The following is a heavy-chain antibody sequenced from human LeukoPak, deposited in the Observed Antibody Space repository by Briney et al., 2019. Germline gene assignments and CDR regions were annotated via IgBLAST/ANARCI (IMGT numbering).Heavy chain of an antibody. CDR2: ISSSSSYI. J-gene: IGHJ4*02. D-gene: IGHD3-3*01. CDR1: GFTFSSYS. CDR3: ARDLITIFGVARDYFDY. V-gene: IGHV3-21*01. Sequence: GGSLRLSCAASGFTFSSYSMNWVRQAPGEGLEWVSSISSSSSYIYYADSVKGRFTISRDNAKNSLYLQMNSLRAEDTAVYYCARDLITIFGVARDYFDYWGQGTLVTVSS.